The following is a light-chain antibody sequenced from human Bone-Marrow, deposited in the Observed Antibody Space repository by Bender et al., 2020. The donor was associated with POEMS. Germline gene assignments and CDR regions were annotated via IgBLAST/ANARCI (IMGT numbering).Light chain of an antibody. CDR2: NVA. CDR3: SSYRSDNTLL. Sequence: QSALTQPASVSGSRGQSITISCTGTSSDIGAYTYVSWYQQHPHKAPKLILYNVANRPSGVSHRFSGSKSGTTASLTISGLQAEDEAHYYCSSYRSDNTLLFGGGTKLTVL. CDR1: SSDIGAYTY. V-gene: IGLV2-14*03. J-gene: IGLJ3*02.